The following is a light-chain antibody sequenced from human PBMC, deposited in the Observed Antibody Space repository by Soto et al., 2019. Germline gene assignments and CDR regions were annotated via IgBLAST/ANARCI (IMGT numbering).Light chain of an antibody. J-gene: IGKJ2*01. V-gene: IGKV3-20*01. CDR1: QIVTNSY. CDR3: QQYGNSPRT. Sequence: EIVLTQSPGTLSFSPGERATLSCRASQIVTNSYLAWYEQKPGQAPRLLIYGASSRATGIPDRFSGSGSGPDFTLTISRLEPDDFAVYYCQQYGNSPRTCVQGTKLVSK. CDR2: GAS.